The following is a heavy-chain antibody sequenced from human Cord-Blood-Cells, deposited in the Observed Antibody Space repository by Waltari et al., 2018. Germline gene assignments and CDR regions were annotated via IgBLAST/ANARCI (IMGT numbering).Heavy chain of an antibody. CDR3: AKDPGDYDILTGYYDY. CDR2: ISWNSGSI. CDR1: GFTVDDYA. V-gene: IGHV3-9*01. J-gene: IGHJ4*02. D-gene: IGHD3-9*01. Sequence: EVQLVESGGGLVQPGRYLRLSCAASGFTVDDYAMHSVRQAPGKGLEWVSGISWNSGSIGYADSVKGRFTISRDNAKNSLYLQMNSLRAEDTALYYCAKDPGDYDILTGYYDYWGQGTLVTVSS.